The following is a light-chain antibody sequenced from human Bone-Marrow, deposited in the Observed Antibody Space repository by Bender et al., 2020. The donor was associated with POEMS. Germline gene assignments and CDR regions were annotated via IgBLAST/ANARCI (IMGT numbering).Light chain of an antibody. CDR3: AAWEDSLDGPWV. CDR2: INN. Sequence: QSVLTQPPSASGTPGQRVTISCSGSSSNIGTNPVNWYQQLPGTAPKLLIYINNQRPSGVPDRFSGSKSGTSASLAISGLQSEDEADYYCAAWEDSLDGPWVFGGGTKLTVL. CDR1: SSNIGTNP. J-gene: IGLJ3*02. V-gene: IGLV1-44*01.